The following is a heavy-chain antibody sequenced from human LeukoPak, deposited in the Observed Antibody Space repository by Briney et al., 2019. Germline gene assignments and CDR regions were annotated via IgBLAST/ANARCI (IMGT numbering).Heavy chain of an antibody. CDR1: GGTFSSYA. V-gene: IGHV1-69*05. CDR2: INPIFGTA. J-gene: IGHJ4*02. CDR3: ARNFPSMAAAGFYYFDY. Sequence: SVKVSCKASGGTFSSYAISWVRQAPGQGLEWMGRINPIFGTANYAQKFQGRVTITTDESTSTAYMELSSLRSEDTAVYYCARNFPSMAAAGFYYFDYWGQGTLVTVSS. D-gene: IGHD6-13*01.